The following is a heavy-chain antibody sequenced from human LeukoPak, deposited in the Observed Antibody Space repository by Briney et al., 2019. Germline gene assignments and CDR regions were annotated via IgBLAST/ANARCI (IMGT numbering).Heavy chain of an antibody. J-gene: IGHJ3*02. CDR1: GYTFTSYA. CDR3: ARGSEWELLDAFDI. V-gene: IGHV7-4-1*02. Sequence: ASVKVSCKASGYTFTSYAMNWVRQAPGQGLEWMGWINTNTGNPTYAQGFTGRFVFSLDTSVSTAYLQISSLKAEDTAVYYCARGSEWELLDAFDIWGQGTMVTVSS. D-gene: IGHD1-26*01. CDR2: INTNTGNP.